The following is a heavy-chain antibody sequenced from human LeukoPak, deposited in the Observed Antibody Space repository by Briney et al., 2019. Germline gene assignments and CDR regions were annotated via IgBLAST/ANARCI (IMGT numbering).Heavy chain of an antibody. V-gene: IGHV4-59*01. CDR3: ARGVYIAAAQYAY. Sequence: SETLSLTYTVSGGSISSYYWSWIRQPPGKGLEWIGYIYHSGTTNYNPSLKSRVTISVDTSKNQFSLKLSSVTAADTAVYYCARGVYIAAAQYAYWGQGTLVTVSS. CDR2: IYHSGTT. J-gene: IGHJ4*02. CDR1: GGSISSYY. D-gene: IGHD6-13*01.